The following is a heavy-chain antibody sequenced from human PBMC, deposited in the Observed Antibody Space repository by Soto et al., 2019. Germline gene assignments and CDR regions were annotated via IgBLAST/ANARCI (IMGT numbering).Heavy chain of an antibody. D-gene: IGHD2-21*01. V-gene: IGHV4-34*01. Sequence: SETLSLTCAVYGGSFSGYYWGWIRQPPGKGLEWIGEINHSGSTNYNPSLKSRVTISVDTSKNQFSLKLSSVTAADTAVYYCARGGDLIVALDYWGQGTLVTVSS. CDR3: ARGGDLIVALDY. CDR1: GGSFSGYY. J-gene: IGHJ4*02. CDR2: INHSGST.